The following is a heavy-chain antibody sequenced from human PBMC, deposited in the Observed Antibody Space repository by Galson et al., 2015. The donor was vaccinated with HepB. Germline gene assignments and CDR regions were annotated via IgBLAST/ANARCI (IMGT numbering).Heavy chain of an antibody. D-gene: IGHD6-19*01. J-gene: IGHJ4*02. CDR1: GFIFSNYG. CDR2: ISYDGSNK. Sequence: SLRLSCAASGFIFSNYGMHWVRQAPGKGLEWVAIISYDGSNKYFADSVKGRFTISRDNSKKTLFLQMSSLRVEDTAVYYCAKEGVAGAFDSWGQGTLVTVSA. V-gene: IGHV3-30*18. CDR3: AKEGVAGAFDS.